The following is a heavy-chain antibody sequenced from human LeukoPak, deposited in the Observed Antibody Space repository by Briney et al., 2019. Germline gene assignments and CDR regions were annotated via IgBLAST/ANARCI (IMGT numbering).Heavy chain of an antibody. Sequence: GGSLRLSCAASGFTFSSYWMSWVRQAPGKGLEWVANVKQDGSEKYYVDSVKGRFTISRDNAKNSPYLQMSSLRAEDTAVYYCARDGVAAGVYFDYWGQGTLVTVSS. D-gene: IGHD6-13*01. CDR3: ARDGVAAGVYFDY. V-gene: IGHV3-7*01. CDR2: VKQDGSEK. CDR1: GFTFSSYW. J-gene: IGHJ4*02.